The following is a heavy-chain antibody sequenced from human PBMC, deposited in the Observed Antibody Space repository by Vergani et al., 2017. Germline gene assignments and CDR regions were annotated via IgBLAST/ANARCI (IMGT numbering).Heavy chain of an antibody. CDR2: IYPGDSDT. Sequence: VQLVQSGAEVKKPGASVKISCKGSGYSFTSYWIGWVRQMPGKGLEWMGIIYPGDSDTRYSPSFQGQVTISADKSISTAYLQWSSLKASDTAMYYCARDPGYCSSTSCSHNWFDPWGQGTLVTVSS. D-gene: IGHD2-2*01. V-gene: IGHV5-51*01. CDR1: GYSFTSYW. J-gene: IGHJ5*02. CDR3: ARDPGYCSSTSCSHNWFDP.